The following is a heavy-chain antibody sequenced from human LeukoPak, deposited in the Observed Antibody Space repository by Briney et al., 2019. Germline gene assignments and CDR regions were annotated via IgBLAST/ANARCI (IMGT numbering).Heavy chain of an antibody. V-gene: IGHV1-69*05. CDR2: IIPIFGTA. J-gene: IGHJ4*02. Sequence: ASVKVSCKASGGTFSSYAISWVRQAPGQGLEWMGGIIPIFGTANYAQKFQGRVTITTDESTSTAYMELSSLRSEDTAVYYCASPGSSGWYYFDYWGQGTLVTVSS. D-gene: IGHD6-19*01. CDR3: ASPGSSGWYYFDY. CDR1: GGTFSSYA.